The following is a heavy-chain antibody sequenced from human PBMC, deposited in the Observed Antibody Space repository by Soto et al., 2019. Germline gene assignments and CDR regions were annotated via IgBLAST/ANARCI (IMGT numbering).Heavy chain of an antibody. CDR1: GFTFSSYS. CDR2: ISGGSSYI. V-gene: IGHV3-21*01. Sequence: EVQLVESGGGLVKPGGSLRLSCAASGFTFSSYSMNWVRQAPGKGLEWVSSISGGSSYIYYADSVKGRFTNSRDNAKNTLYLQMNSLRAGVTAVYYCARGKGMDVWGQGTTVTVSS. CDR3: ARGKGMDV. J-gene: IGHJ6*02.